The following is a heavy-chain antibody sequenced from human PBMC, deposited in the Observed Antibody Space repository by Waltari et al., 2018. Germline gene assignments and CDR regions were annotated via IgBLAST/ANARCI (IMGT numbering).Heavy chain of an antibody. V-gene: IGHV4-39*01. J-gene: IGHJ4*02. CDR3: ARYSGDYSFDY. D-gene: IGHD4-17*01. CDR1: GGSISSSSSY. CDR2: IYYSGST. Sequence: QLQLQESGPGLVKPSETLSLTCTVSGGSISSSSSYWGWIRQPPGKGLEWIGSIYYSGSTYYNPSLKSRVTISVDTSKNQFSLKLSSVTAADTAVYYCARYSGDYSFDYWGQGTLVTVSS.